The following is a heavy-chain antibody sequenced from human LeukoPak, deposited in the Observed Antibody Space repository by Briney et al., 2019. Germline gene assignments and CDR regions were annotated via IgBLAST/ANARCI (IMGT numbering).Heavy chain of an antibody. CDR2: IYSGGST. V-gene: IGHV3-66*01. CDR3: AREPQAFGGLQGSYFDY. J-gene: IGHJ4*02. CDR1: GFTFSSYA. Sequence: GGSLRLSCAASGFTFSSYAMSWVRQAPGKGLEWVSVIYSGGSTYYADSVKGRFTISRDNSKNTLYLQMNSLRAEDTAVYYCAREPQAFGGLQGSYFDYWGQGTLVTVSS. D-gene: IGHD3-3*01.